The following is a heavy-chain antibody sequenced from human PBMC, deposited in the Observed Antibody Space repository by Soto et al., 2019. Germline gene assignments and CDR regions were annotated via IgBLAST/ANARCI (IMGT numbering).Heavy chain of an antibody. J-gene: IGHJ2*01. Sequence: EVQLVETGGALIQPGGSLRLSCAASGFPVNATYLSWVRQAPGKGLEWLSVLYADGSTYYIDSVKGRFRISRDSSKNTLYLQMDSLRADDTALYFCARTAEGDTPRTHWYFALWGRGTLVTVSS. CDR1: GFPVNATY. CDR2: LYADGST. V-gene: IGHV3-53*02. CDR3: ARTAEGDTPRTHWYFAL. D-gene: IGHD5-18*01.